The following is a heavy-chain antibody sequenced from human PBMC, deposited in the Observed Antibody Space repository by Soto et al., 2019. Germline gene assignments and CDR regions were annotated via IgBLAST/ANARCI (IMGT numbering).Heavy chain of an antibody. V-gene: IGHV1-69*06. CDR2: IIPIFGTA. D-gene: IGHD3-9*01. CDR1: GGTFSSYA. Sequence: ASVKVSCKASGGTFSSYAISWVRQAPVQGLEWMGGIIPIFGTANYAQKFQGRVTITADKSTSTAYMELSSLRSEDTAVYYCARDYDILTGPGWFDPWGQGTLVTVSS. CDR3: ARDYDILTGPGWFDP. J-gene: IGHJ5*02.